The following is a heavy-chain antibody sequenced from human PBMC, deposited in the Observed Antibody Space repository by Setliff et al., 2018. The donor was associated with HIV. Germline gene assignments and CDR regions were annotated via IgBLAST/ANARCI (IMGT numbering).Heavy chain of an antibody. CDR1: GFTFNNYG. V-gene: IGHV3-33*01. Sequence: GGSLRLSCAASGFTFNNYGIHWVRQAPGKGLEWVAVIWFDGTDKYYADSVKGRFTVSGDISRNTLYLQMTSLRAEDTAVYYCARGAVVTNYFDYWGQGTLVTVSS. J-gene: IGHJ4*02. D-gene: IGHD2-15*01. CDR3: ARGAVVTNYFDY. CDR2: IWFDGTDK.